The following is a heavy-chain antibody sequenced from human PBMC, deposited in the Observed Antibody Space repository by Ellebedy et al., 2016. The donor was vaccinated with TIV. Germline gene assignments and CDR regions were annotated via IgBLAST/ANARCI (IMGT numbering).Heavy chain of an antibody. D-gene: IGHD5-12*01. Sequence: SETLSLXCTVSGDSINSKNYSWSWVRQRPGKGLEWIGYSSYTLGTFYTPSLESRVSISVDSSKNQFSLKLTSMTAADTAVYYCAREVDVASTTDAFDVWGQGTMITVSS. V-gene: IGHV4-30-4*01. J-gene: IGHJ3*01. CDR1: GDSINSKNYS. CDR2: SSYTLGT. CDR3: AREVDVASTTDAFDV.